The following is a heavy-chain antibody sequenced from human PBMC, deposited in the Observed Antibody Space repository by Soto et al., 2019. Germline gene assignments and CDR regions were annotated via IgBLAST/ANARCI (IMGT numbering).Heavy chain of an antibody. J-gene: IGHJ4*02. CDR1: GGTFSSLA. D-gene: IGHD1-26*01. CDR2: LVPVFGTA. CDR3: ARSPGAFDY. V-gene: IGHV1-69*06. Sequence: QVQLVQSGAEVKKPGSSVKVSCKASGGTFSSLAISWVRQAPGQGLEWMGGLVPVFGTANYAQKFQDRVTITADKPTSTSYMELSSLSSEDTAVYYCARSPGAFDYWAQGALVTVSS.